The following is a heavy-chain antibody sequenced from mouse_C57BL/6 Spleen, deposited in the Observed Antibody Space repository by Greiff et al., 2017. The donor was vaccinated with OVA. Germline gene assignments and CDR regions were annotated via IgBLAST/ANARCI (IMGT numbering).Heavy chain of an antibody. Sequence: QVQLQQPGAELVKPGASVKMSCKASGYTFTSYWITWVKQRPGQGLEWIGDIYPGSGSTNYNEKFKSKATLTVDTSSSTAYMQLSSLTSEDSAVYYCARMEGRVYDYLYAMDYWGQGTSVTVSS. CDR3: ARMEGRVYDYLYAMDY. J-gene: IGHJ4*01. V-gene: IGHV1-55*01. CDR2: IYPGSGST. D-gene: IGHD2-4*01. CDR1: GYTFTSYW.